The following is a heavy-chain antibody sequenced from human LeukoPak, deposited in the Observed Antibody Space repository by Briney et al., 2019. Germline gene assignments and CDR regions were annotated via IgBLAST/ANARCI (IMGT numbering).Heavy chain of an antibody. CDR3: ARDGHTSGYYYMGV. V-gene: IGHV1-2*06. J-gene: IGHJ6*03. Sequence: ASVKVSCKASGYTFTGYYMHWVRQAPGQGLEWMGRIDPNSGGTNYEQKFQGRVTMTRDTSSSTAYMELSRLRSDDTAVYYCARDGHTSGYYYMGVWGKGTTVTVSS. CDR1: GYTFTGYY. CDR2: IDPNSGGT.